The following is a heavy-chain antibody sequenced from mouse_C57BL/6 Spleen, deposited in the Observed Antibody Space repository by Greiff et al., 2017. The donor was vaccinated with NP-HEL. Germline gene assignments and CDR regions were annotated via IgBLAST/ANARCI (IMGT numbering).Heavy chain of an antibody. CDR2: INPSTGGT. V-gene: IGHV1-42*01. D-gene: IGHD2-4*01. Sequence: VQLKQSGPELVKPGASVKISCKASGYSFTGYYMNWVKQSPEKSLEWIGEINPSTGGTTYNQKFKAKATLTVDKSSSTAYMQLKSLTSEDSAVYYCARYDYDGALDYWGQGTTLTVSS. CDR1: GYSFTGYY. CDR3: ARYDYDGALDY. J-gene: IGHJ2*01.